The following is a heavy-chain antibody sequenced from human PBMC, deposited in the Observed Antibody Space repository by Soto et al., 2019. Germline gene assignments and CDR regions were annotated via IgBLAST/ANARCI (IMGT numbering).Heavy chain of an antibody. CDR1: GYTLRELN. J-gene: IGHJ4*02. D-gene: IGHD2-21*02. CDR2: FDHAKDET. V-gene: IGHV1-24*01. CDR3: ATGDQLSAEVTGISFSF. Sequence: QVQLLQSGADVKRPGASVKVSCKVSGYTLRELNLHWVRQAPGKGLEWLGGFDHAKDETLYAQKVQGRIAVTEDTSAVTAYMELRSLTFEDTAVYYCATGDQLSAEVTGISFSFWGQGTRVTVSS.